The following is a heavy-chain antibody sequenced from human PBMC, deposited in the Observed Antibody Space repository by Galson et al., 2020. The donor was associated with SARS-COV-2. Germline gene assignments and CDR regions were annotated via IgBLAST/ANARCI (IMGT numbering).Heavy chain of an antibody. CDR1: GGSISSADSY. Sequence: ASENLSLTCAVSGGSISSADSYWSWIRQPPGKGLEWIGYIYYTGNTYYNPSLKSRVFISVDTSKNQFSLRLSSVTAADTAVYYCARVQSLSGSHYSPTFDRWGQGTLVTVSS. V-gene: IGHV4-30-4*01. CDR2: IYYTGNT. D-gene: IGHD3-10*01. J-gene: IGHJ4*02. CDR3: ARVQSLSGSHYSPTFDR.